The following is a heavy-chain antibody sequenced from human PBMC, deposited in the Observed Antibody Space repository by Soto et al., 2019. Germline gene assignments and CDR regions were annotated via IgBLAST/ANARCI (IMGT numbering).Heavy chain of an antibody. CDR3: ARSLRNYDILVPDGFGI. D-gene: IGHD3-9*01. J-gene: IGHJ3*02. CDR2: INPNSGGT. V-gene: IGHV1-2*04. Sequence: GLEWMGWINPNSGGTNYAQKFQGWVTMTRDTSISTAYMELSRLRSDDTAVYSCARSLRNYDILVPDGFGIWGEGILGSVSS.